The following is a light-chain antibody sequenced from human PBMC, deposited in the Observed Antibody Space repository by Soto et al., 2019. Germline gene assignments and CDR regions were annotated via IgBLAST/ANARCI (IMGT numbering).Light chain of an antibody. CDR1: SSDVGGYKY. Sequence: QSVLTQPASVSGSPGQSITISCTGTSSDVGGYKYVSWYQQYPGKAPKLMIYDVSNRLSGISNRFSGSKSGNTASLTISGLQVEDEADYYCSSYTSRITVIFGGGTKLTVL. J-gene: IGLJ2*01. CDR2: DVS. V-gene: IGLV2-14*03. CDR3: SSYTSRITVI.